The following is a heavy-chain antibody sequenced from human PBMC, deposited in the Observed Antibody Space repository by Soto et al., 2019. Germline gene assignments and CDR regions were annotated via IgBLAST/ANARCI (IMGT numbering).Heavy chain of an antibody. V-gene: IGHV3-48*01. D-gene: IGHD3-10*01. Sequence: GGSLRLSCAASGFTFSSYSMNWVRQAPGKGLEWVSYISSSSTIYYADSVKGRFTISRDNAKNSLYLQMNSLRAEDTAVYYCASVTMVRGVETFDPWSQGTLVTVSS. J-gene: IGHJ5*02. CDR3: ASVTMVRGVETFDP. CDR2: ISSSSTI. CDR1: GFTFSSYS.